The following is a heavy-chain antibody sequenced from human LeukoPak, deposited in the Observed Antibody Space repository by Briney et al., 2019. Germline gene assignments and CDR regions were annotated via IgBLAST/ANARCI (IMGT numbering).Heavy chain of an antibody. V-gene: IGHV3-23*01. Sequence: GGSLRLSCAASGFTFSSIGMSWVRQAPGKGLEWVSTISGSGANTYYADSVKGRFTISRDTSKTTLFLQMNSLRAEDTAIYYCAKGDPRYCSGGSCSYWGQGTLVTVSS. J-gene: IGHJ4*02. CDR2: ISGSGANT. CDR3: AKGDPRYCSGGSCSY. D-gene: IGHD2-15*01. CDR1: GFTFSSIG.